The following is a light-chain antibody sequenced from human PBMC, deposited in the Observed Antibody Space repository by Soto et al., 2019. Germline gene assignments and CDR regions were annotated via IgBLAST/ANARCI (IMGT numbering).Light chain of an antibody. V-gene: IGKV1-5*03. CDR2: KAS. Sequence: DIQMTQSPSTLSASVGDRVTITCRASHGVSRLLAWYQQKPGRAPTLLIHKASTLESGVPSRFSGSGSGTEFTLTISSLQPDDFATYYCQQYNSYPLTFGQGTRLEIK. CDR3: QQYNSYPLT. CDR1: HGVSRL. J-gene: IGKJ5*01.